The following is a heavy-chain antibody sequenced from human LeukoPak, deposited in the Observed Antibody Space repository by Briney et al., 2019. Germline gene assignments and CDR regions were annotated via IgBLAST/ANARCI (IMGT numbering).Heavy chain of an antibody. V-gene: IGHV3-43*01. CDR1: GFTFDEYT. CDR2: IGWDSDSK. CDR3: AKDRSRSYSSFDS. J-gene: IGHJ4*02. Sequence: PGRSLRLSCAASGFTFDEYTMHWVRHVPGKGLEWVSVIGWDSDSKYYLESVKGRFTISRDNSKNSLYLQMNSLRTEDTAFYYCAKDRSRSYSSFDSWGQGTLVTVSS. D-gene: IGHD6-19*01.